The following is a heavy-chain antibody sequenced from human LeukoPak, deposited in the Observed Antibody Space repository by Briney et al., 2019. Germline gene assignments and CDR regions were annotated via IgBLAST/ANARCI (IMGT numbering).Heavy chain of an antibody. CDR2: ISYSGST. V-gene: IGHV4-59*01. CDR1: GGSLSSYN. Sequence: SEALSLTCTVSGGSLSSYNWNWIRQPPGKGLEWVGYISYSGSTNYSPSLKRRATISVDTSKNQFSLKLSSVTAADTAVYYCASLDLGYCSGGSCPGSYGMDVWSQGTTVTVSS. D-gene: IGHD2-15*01. J-gene: IGHJ6*02. CDR3: ASLDLGYCSGGSCPGSYGMDV.